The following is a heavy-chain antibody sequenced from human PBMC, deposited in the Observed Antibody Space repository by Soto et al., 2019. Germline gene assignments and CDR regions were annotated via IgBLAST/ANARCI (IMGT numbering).Heavy chain of an antibody. CDR2: IYYSGST. D-gene: IGHD1-26*01. V-gene: IGHV4-30-4*01. CDR1: GGSIGSGDYY. J-gene: IGHJ6*02. CDR3: ARGGVGAAPDYYYYGMDV. Sequence: SETLSLTCTVSGGSIGSGDYYWSWILHPPGKGLEWIGYIYYSGSTYYNPSLKSRVTISVDTSKNQFSLKLSSVTAADTAVYYCARGGVGAAPDYYYYGMDVWGQGTTVTVSS.